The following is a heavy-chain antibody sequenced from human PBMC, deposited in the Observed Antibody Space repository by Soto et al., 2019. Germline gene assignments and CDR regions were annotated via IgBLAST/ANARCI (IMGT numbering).Heavy chain of an antibody. J-gene: IGHJ4*02. CDR2: ITWDAGSA. CDR1: GFTFDDHT. Sequence: GGSLRLSCAGSGFTFDDHTMHWVRQAPGKGLEWVSLITWDAGSALYADSVRGRFTISRDNSKNSLYLQMNSLRTEDSALYYCAKEKDRIFDYWGRGTPVTVSS. V-gene: IGHV3-43*01. CDR3: AKEKDRIFDY.